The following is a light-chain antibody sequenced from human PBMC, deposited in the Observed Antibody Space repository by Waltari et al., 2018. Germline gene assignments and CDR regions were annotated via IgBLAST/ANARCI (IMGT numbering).Light chain of an antibody. CDR3: MQALQSPT. V-gene: IGKV2-28*01. CDR2: LGS. Sequence: DVVLTQAPLSLTGTPGEPASISFSSSQSLLHSKGYNYLDWYLQKPGQSPQLLIYLGSSRASGVPDRFSGSGSGTEFTLQISRVEAEDVGIYYCMQALQSPTFGQGTKVEIK. CDR1: QSLLHSKGYNY. J-gene: IGKJ1*01.